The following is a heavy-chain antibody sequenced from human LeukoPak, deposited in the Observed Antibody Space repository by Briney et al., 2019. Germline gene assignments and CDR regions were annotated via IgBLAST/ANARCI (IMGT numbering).Heavy chain of an antibody. J-gene: IGHJ4*02. CDR1: RFTFTTYG. CDR2: IANTGGNT. D-gene: IGHD6-13*01. Sequence: GGSLRLSCVASRFTFTTYGMNWVRQAPGKGLQWVSSIANTGGNTYYADSVRGRFTISRDNSKNTLYLQMNSLRDEDTAVYYCAKEGIGAAGRRFDCWGQGTPVTVSS. CDR3: AKEGIGAAGRRFDC. V-gene: IGHV3-23*01.